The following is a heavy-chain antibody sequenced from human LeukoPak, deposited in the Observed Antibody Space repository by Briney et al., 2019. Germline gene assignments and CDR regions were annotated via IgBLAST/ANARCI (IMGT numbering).Heavy chain of an antibody. V-gene: IGHV3-7*01. CDR1: GFTFSDYS. J-gene: IGHJ4*02. D-gene: IGHD3/OR15-3a*01. Sequence: PGGSLRLSRAASGFTFSDYSMSWVRQAPGTGLEWVANIKQDGTEKHYMDSVKGRFTIYRDNAKNSLFLQMNSLRAEDTAVYYCARDWDCWGQGALVTVSS. CDR3: ARDWDC. CDR2: IKQDGTEK.